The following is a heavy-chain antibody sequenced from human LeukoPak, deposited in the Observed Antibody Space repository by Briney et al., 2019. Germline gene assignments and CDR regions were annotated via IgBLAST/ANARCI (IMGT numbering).Heavy chain of an antibody. Sequence: SETLSLTCAVYGGSFSGYYWSWIRQPPGKGLEWIGEINHSGSTNYNPSLKSRVTISVDTSKNQFSLKLSSVTAADTAVYYCARVLCGGDCYSSWFDPWGQGTLVTVSS. CDR3: ARVLCGGDCYSSWFDP. CDR1: GGSFSGYY. CDR2: INHSGST. V-gene: IGHV4-34*01. D-gene: IGHD2-21*02. J-gene: IGHJ5*02.